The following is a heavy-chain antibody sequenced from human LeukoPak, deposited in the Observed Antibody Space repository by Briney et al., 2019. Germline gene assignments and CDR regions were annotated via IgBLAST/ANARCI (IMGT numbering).Heavy chain of an antibody. CDR2: ISASGTNT. CDR1: GFTFSSYG. Sequence: GGSLRLSCAASGFTFSSYGMNWVRQAPGKGLEWVSAISASGTNTYHADSVKGRFTISRDNSKNTLYLQMNSLRAEDTAVYYCAKERNSRGAFDYWGQGTLVTVSS. J-gene: IGHJ4*02. CDR3: AKERNSRGAFDY. V-gene: IGHV3-23*01. D-gene: IGHD2/OR15-2a*01.